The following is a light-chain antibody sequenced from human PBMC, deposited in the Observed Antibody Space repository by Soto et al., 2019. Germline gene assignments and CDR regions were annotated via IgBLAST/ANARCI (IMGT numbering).Light chain of an antibody. CDR3: SSYRSTNTPYV. CDR2: EVS. CDR1: DSDIGDYKY. Sequence: QSVLTQPASVSGSPGQSITISCTGTDSDIGDYKYVSWYQQRPGKAPKLMIYEVSNRPSGVSNRFSGSKSGNTASLTISGLQADDEADYYCSSYRSTNTPYVFGTGTKVTVL. J-gene: IGLJ1*01. V-gene: IGLV2-14*01.